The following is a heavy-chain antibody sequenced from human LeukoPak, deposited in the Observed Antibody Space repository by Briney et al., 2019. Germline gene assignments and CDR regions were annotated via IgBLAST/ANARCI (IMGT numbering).Heavy chain of an antibody. V-gene: IGHV4-39*01. D-gene: IGHD6-19*01. Sequence: PSETLSLTCTVSGGSISSNSYDWGWIRQPRGKGLEWIGSMYYSGSTRYNPSLKSRVTIYVDTSKNHFSLKLSSVTAADTAVYYCARHVGYSSGWSDYWGQGTLVTVSS. CDR1: GGSISSNSYD. CDR3: ARHVGYSSGWSDY. CDR2: MYYSGST. J-gene: IGHJ4*02.